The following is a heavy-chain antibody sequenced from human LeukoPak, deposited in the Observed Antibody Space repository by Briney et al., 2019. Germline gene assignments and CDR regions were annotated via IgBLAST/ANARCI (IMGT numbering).Heavy chain of an antibody. CDR1: GYTFTGYY. Sequence: GASVKLSCTASGYTFTGYYMHWVRQAPGKGLEWMGWIYYSSGDTNYAQKLKGRVTMTRDTSISAAYMELSRLRSDDTAVYYWARGADCSGGSCYFSVYAFDIRGEGTMVTVSS. CDR3: ARGADCSGGSCYFSVYAFDI. CDR2: IYYSSGDT. D-gene: IGHD2-15*01. V-gene: IGHV1-2*02. J-gene: IGHJ3*02.